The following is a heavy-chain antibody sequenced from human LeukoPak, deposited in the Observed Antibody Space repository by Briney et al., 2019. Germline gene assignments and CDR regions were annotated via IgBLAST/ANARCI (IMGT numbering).Heavy chain of an antibody. V-gene: IGHV3-23*01. CDR2: IGGRGGST. J-gene: IGHJ5*02. CDR3: GKEGGA. D-gene: IGHD3-16*01. CDR1: GFRFSDFT. Sequence: GGSLRLSCAASGFRFSDFTMPWVRQAPGKGPEWVSAIGGRGGSTYYADSVGGRFTISRDNSKDMVYLQMNSLKVEDTATYYCGKEGGAWGQGTKVTVSS.